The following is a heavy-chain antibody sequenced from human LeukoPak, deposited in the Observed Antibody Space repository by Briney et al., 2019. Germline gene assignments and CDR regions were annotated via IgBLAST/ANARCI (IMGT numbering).Heavy chain of an antibody. CDR2: IKADGSST. CDR1: GFTFSNFW. Sequence: PGGSLRLSCAASGFTFSNFWMHWVRQVPGKGLVWVSRIKADGSSTTYADSVKGRFTISRDNAKNTVYLQMNSLRAEDTAVYYCARDFGPYGMDVWGQGTTVTVSS. V-gene: IGHV3-74*01. J-gene: IGHJ6*02. D-gene: IGHD3-16*01. CDR3: ARDFGPYGMDV.